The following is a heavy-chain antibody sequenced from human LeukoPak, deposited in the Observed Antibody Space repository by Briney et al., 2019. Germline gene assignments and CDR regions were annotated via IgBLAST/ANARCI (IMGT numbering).Heavy chain of an antibody. CDR3: SRESGPFSPFGF. V-gene: IGHV4-4*02. Sequence: SETLSLTCDVSGGSISGTNWWSWVRQPPGQGLEWIGEISLRGLTNYSPSLRSRLTMSLDESKNQVSLNLTSVTAADTAVYYCSRESGPFSPFGFWGQGTLVSVHS. J-gene: IGHJ4*02. CDR2: ISLRGLT. CDR1: GGSISGTNW. D-gene: IGHD1-26*01.